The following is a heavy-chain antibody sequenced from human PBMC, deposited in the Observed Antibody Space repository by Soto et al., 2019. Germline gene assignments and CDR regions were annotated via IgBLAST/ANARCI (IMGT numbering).Heavy chain of an antibody. D-gene: IGHD2-2*01. V-gene: IGHV4-30-2*01. CDR2: IYHSGST. CDR1: GGSISSGGYS. CDR3: ARGGSDVVVPAANEVTGRPINYYFDY. J-gene: IGHJ4*02. Sequence: QLQLQESGSGLVKPSQTLSLTCAVSGGSISSGGYSWSWIRQPPGKGLEWIGYIYHSGSTNYNPSLKSRVTISVHTSKNQFSLKLSSVTAADTAVYYCARGGSDVVVPAANEVTGRPINYYFDYWGQGTLVTVSS.